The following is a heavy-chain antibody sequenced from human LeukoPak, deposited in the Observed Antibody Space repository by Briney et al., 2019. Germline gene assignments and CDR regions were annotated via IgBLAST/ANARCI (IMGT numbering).Heavy chain of an antibody. Sequence: SETLSLTCTVSGGSISSYYWNWIRQPPGKGLEWIGYIYYSGSTNYNPSLKSRVTISLDTSKNQFSLKLSSVTAADTAVYYCARTGFTNWFDPWGQGTLVTVSS. CDR3: ARTGFTNWFDP. V-gene: IGHV4-59*01. CDR2: IYYSGST. J-gene: IGHJ5*02. CDR1: GGSISSYY.